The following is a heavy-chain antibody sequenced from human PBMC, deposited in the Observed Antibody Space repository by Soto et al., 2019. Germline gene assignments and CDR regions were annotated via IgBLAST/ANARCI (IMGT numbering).Heavy chain of an antibody. D-gene: IGHD2-15*01. CDR1: GFPFKSST. Sequence: SVKVSCKASGFPFKSSTVQWVRQARGQGLEWIGWIAVDSGKTKYAHLIQDRVAITRDLSTSTAYMELSSLRSEDTAVYYCAARHCGGGSCYSHEEAFEGWGQGTVVTVSS. V-gene: IGHV1-58*01. J-gene: IGHJ3*01. CDR3: AARHCGGGSCYSHEEAFEG. CDR2: IAVDSGKT.